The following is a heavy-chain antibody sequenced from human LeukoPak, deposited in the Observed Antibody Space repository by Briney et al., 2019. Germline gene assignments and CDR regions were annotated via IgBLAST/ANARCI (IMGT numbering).Heavy chain of an antibody. CDR2: LSYDGSNQ. Sequence: PGRSQRLSCAASGFIFSSNDMHWVRQAPGKGLEWVAVLSYDGSNQDYADSVKGRFTISRDNSKNTLYLQMNSLRAEDTAVYYCAREDYGVFLDFWGQGTLVTVSS. CDR1: GFIFSSND. CDR3: AREDYGVFLDF. D-gene: IGHD4-17*01. J-gene: IGHJ4*02. V-gene: IGHV3-30*03.